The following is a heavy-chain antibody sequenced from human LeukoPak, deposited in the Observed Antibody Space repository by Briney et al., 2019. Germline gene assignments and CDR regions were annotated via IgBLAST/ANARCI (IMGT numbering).Heavy chain of an antibody. J-gene: IGHJ4*02. CDR2: IYHSGST. CDR3: ARQRDNGKYYPHYFDY. CDR1: GGSISRGGYY. V-gene: IGHV4-30-2*02. D-gene: IGHD1-26*01. Sequence: SQTLSLTCSVSGGSISRGGYYWSWIRQPPGKGLEWIGYIYHSGSTNYNPSLKSRVTISVDTSKNQFSLKVNSVTAADTAVYYCARQRDNGKYYPHYFDYWGQGTLVTVSS.